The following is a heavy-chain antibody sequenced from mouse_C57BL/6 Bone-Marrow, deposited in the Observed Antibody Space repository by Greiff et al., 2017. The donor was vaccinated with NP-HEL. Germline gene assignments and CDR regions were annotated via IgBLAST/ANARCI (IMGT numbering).Heavy chain of an antibody. Sequence: QVQLKQSGPGLVQPSQSLSITCTVSGFSLTSYGVHWVRQSPGKGLEWLGVIWSGGSTDYNAAFISRLSISKDNSKSQVFFKMNSLQADDTAIDYCARKNSYAMDYWGQGTSVTVSS. CDR2: IWSGGST. CDR1: GFSLTSYG. V-gene: IGHV2-2*01. CDR3: ARKNSYAMDY. J-gene: IGHJ4*01.